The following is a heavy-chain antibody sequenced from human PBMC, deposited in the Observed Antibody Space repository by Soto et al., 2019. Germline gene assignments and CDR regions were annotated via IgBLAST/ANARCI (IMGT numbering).Heavy chain of an antibody. Sequence: QVQLQESGPGLVKPSETLSLTCTVSGGSISSYYWSWIRQPAGKGLEWIGRIYTSGSTNYNPSLKSRVTMSVDTSKNQFSLKLSSVTAADTAVYYCARDLPPRNYDFFDPWGQGTLVTVSS. CDR3: ARDLPPRNYDFFDP. CDR1: GGSISSYY. V-gene: IGHV4-4*07. J-gene: IGHJ5*02. D-gene: IGHD4-4*01. CDR2: IYTSGST.